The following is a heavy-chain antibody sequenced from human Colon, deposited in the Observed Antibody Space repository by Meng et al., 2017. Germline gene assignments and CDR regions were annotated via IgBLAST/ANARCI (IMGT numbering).Heavy chain of an antibody. V-gene: IGHV7-4-1*02. CDR3: AREGSDSWIDY. Sequence: QVQMVQSASEVKKPGASVKVTCKTSGYLFSYYAMNWVRQAPGRGLEWMGWSNTKTGNPTYAQAFTGRFVFSLDTSVSTAYLQINDLKADDTAVYYCAREGSDSWIDYWGQGTLVTVSS. CDR2: SNTKTGNP. D-gene: IGHD6-13*01. CDR1: GYLFSYYA. J-gene: IGHJ4*02.